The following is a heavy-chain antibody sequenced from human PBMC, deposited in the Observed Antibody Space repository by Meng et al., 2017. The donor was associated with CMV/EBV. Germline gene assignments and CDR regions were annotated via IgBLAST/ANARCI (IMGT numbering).Heavy chain of an antibody. CDR1: YA. CDR3: ARTITKLPKRKIAAAPYYVDY. CDR2: IITVFGTA. J-gene: IGHJ4*02. D-gene: IGHD6-13*01. V-gene: IGHV1-69*05. Sequence: YAISWGRQAPGRGLEGMGRIITVFGTANNAKKYQSRGTISTDESTSTAYMELSSLRSKNTAVYYSARTITKLPKRKIAAAPYYVDYWGQGTLVTVSS.